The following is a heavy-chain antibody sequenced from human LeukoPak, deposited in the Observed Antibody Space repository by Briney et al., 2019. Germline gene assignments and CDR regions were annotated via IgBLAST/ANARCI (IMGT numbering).Heavy chain of an antibody. CDR2: MYYSGSS. CDR1: GGSIRGYY. Sequence: SETLSLTCTVSGGSIRGYYWSWIRQPPGKGLEWIAHMYYSGSSKYNPYLKSRATISRDTSKNQFSLKLTSVTAADTAVYFCARQTRYPLYYMDVWGKGTTVTISS. J-gene: IGHJ6*03. V-gene: IGHV4-59*08. D-gene: IGHD1-14*01. CDR3: ARQTRYPLYYMDV.